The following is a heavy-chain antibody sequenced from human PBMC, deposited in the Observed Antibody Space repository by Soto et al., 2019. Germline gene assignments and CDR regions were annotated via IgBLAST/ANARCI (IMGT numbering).Heavy chain of an antibody. V-gene: IGHV4-34*01. Sequence: QVQLQQWGAGLLKPSETLSLTCAVYGGSFSGYYWSWIRQPPGKGLEWIGEINHSGSTNYNPSLKSRVTISVDTSKNQFSLTLSSVTAADTAVYYCVRANYGSGSPPSSYWGQGTLVTVSS. D-gene: IGHD3-10*01. CDR2: INHSGST. J-gene: IGHJ4*02. CDR1: GGSFSGYY. CDR3: VRANYGSGSPPSSY.